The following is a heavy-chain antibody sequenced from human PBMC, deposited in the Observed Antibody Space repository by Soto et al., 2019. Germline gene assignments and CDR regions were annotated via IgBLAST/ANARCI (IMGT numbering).Heavy chain of an antibody. CDR1: GGRVTDYW. V-gene: IGHV5-51*01. Sequence: SLQLSCKSSGGRVTDYWIGWVRQMPEKGLEWMGIIYPGDSDARYSPSFQGQVTISVDTSINTAFLRWNSLTASDTAMYYCARQADYNILTGYFYYFDYWGQGSLVTVSS. D-gene: IGHD3-9*01. J-gene: IGHJ4*02. CDR2: IYPGDSDA. CDR3: ARQADYNILTGYFYYFDY.